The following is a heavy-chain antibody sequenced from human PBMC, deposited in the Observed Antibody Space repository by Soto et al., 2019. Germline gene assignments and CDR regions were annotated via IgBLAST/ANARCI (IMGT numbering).Heavy chain of an antibody. CDR3: ARVSREWMRDQTPFDP. Sequence: QVQLVQSGAEVKKPGASVKVSCKASGYTFTSYAMHWVRQAPGQRLEWMGWINAGNGNTKYSQKFQGRVTITRDTSASTAYMELSSLRSEDTAVYYCARVSREWMRDQTPFDPWGQGTLVTVSS. CDR2: INAGNGNT. J-gene: IGHJ5*02. D-gene: IGHD3-3*01. CDR1: GYTFTSYA. V-gene: IGHV1-3*01.